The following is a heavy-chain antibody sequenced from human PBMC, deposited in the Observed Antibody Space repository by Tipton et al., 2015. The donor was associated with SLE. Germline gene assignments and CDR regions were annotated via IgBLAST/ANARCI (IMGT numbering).Heavy chain of an antibody. Sequence: TLSLTCTVSGGSISSSSYYWGWIRQPPGKGLEWIGSIYYSGSTYYNPSLKSRVTISVDTSKNQFSLKLSSVTAADTVVYYRARVGFSIAAAGTYAFDIWGQGTMVTVSS. D-gene: IGHD6-13*01. CDR1: GGSISSSSYY. V-gene: IGHV4-39*07. J-gene: IGHJ3*02. CDR2: IYYSGST. CDR3: ARVGFSIAAAGTYAFDI.